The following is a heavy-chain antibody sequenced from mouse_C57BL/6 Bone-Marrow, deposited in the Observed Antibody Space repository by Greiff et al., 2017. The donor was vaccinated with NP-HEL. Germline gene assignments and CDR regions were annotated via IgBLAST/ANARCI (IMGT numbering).Heavy chain of an antibody. D-gene: IGHD1-1*01. CDR2: ISDGGSYT. CDR1: GFTFSSYA. Sequence: EVHLVESGGGLVKPGGSLKLSCAASGFTFSSYAMSWVRQTPEKRLEWVATISDGGSYTYYPDNVKGRFTVSRDNAKNNLYLQLSHLKSEDTAMYYCARDWYYGSTYYCDYWGQGTTLTVSS. V-gene: IGHV5-4*01. CDR3: ARDWYYGSTYYCDY. J-gene: IGHJ2*01.